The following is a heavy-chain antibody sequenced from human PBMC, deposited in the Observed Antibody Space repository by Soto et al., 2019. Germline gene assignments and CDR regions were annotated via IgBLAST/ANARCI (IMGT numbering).Heavy chain of an antibody. V-gene: IGHV4-30-2*01. J-gene: IGHJ4*02. CDR2: IYHSGST. CDR3: AAGGGLPRYY. D-gene: IGHD5-12*01. CDR1: GGSISSGGYS. Sequence: QLQLQESASGLVKPSQTLSLTCAVSGGSISSGGYSWSWIRQPPGKGLEWIGYIYHSGSTYYHPSLKSRVTISVDRSKNQFSLKLSSVTAADTAVYYCAAGGGLPRYYWGQGTLVTVSS.